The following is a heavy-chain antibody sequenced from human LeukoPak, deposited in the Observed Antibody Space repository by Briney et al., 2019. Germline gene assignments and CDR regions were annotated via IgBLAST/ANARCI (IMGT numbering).Heavy chain of an antibody. J-gene: IGHJ6*04. CDR2: IETDGSYT. CDR1: GFTFTDYW. V-gene: IGHV3-74*01. CDR3: AELGITMIGGV. Sequence: GGSLRLSCAASGFTFTDYWMHWVRQAPGKGLVWVSQIETDGSYTNYADSVKGRITISRDNAKNSLYLQMNSLRAEDTAVYYCAELGITMIGGVWGKGTTVTVSS. D-gene: IGHD3-10*02.